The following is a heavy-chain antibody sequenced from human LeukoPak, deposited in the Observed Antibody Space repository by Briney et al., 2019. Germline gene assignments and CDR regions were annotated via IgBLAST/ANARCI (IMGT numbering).Heavy chain of an antibody. Sequence: PGGSLRLSCAASGFTFSTYAMGWVRQAPGEGLRWVSSISGNGVTTYYADSVKGRFTISRDNSKNTLYLQMNSLRAEDTALYHCAKALYGGNTVWGQGTLVTVSS. V-gene: IGHV3-23*01. J-gene: IGHJ4*02. D-gene: IGHD4-23*01. CDR2: ISGNGVTT. CDR3: AKALYGGNTV. CDR1: GFTFSTYA.